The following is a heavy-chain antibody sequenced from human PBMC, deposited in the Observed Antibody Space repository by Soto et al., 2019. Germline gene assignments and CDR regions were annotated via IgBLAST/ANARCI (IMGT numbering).Heavy chain of an antibody. CDR3: AREGLLWFGELLSPNYYYYGMDV. CDR1: GFTFSSYS. J-gene: IGHJ6*02. CDR2: ISSSSSYI. Sequence: ESGGGLVKPGGSLRLSCAASGFTFSSYSMNWVRQAPGKGLEWVSSISSSSSYIYYADSVKGRFTISRDNAKNSLYLQMNSLRAEDTAVYYCAREGLLWFGELLSPNYYYYGMDVWGQGTTVTVSS. D-gene: IGHD3-10*01. V-gene: IGHV3-21*01.